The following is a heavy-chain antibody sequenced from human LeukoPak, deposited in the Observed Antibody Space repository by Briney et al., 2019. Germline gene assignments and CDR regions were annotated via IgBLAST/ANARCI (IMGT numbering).Heavy chain of an antibody. CDR2: INHSGST. CDR1: GGSFSGYY. D-gene: IGHD3-16*02. Sequence: SETLSLTCAVYGGSFSGYYWSWIRQPPGKGLEWIGEINHSGSTNYNPSLKSRVTISVDTSKNHFSLKLSSVTAADTAVYYCASISQYVLGSYRYPQSFDYWGQGTLVTVSS. V-gene: IGHV4-34*01. CDR3: ASISQYVLGSYRYPQSFDY. J-gene: IGHJ4*02.